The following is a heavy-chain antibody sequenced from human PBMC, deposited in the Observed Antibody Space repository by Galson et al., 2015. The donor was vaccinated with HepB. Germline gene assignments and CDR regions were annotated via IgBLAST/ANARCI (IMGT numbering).Heavy chain of an antibody. J-gene: IGHJ4*02. Sequence: SLRLSCAASGFTFNTYSMNWVRQAPGKGLEWVSYISSSSGYTIYADSVKGRFTISRDNAKNSLYLQMNSLRAEDTAVYYCASHRPPSYYYESSGRTGFDYWGQGTLVTVSS. CDR3: ASHRPPSYYYESSGRTGFDY. V-gene: IGHV3-11*03. CDR2: ISSSSGYT. CDR1: GFTFNTYS. D-gene: IGHD3-22*01.